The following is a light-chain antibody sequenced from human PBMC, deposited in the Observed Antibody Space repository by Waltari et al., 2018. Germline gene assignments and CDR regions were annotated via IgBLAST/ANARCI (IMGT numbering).Light chain of an antibody. CDR3: SSYAGSDNLRV. CDR2: EVS. Sequence: QSALTPPPSASGSPGPSVTIPFTRTTRDIVASYGLSWYQKHPGKAPKLLICEVSKRPSGVPDRFSGSKSGITASLTVSGLQAEDEADYYCSSYAGSDNLRVFGTGTTVTVL. CDR1: TRDIVASYG. J-gene: IGLJ1*01. V-gene: IGLV2-8*01.